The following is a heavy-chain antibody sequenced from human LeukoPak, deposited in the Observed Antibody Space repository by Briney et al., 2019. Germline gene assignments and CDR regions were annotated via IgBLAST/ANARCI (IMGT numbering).Heavy chain of an antibody. D-gene: IGHD2-15*01. V-gene: IGHV4-59*08. J-gene: IGHJ5*02. CDR3: ARRVPHSDFFDA. Sequence: PSETLSLTCTVSAGSINNYYWSWIRQPPGKGLEWIGYIYYSGSTNYNPSLKSRVTISVDTSKNQFSLKLNSVTAADTAVYYCARRVPHSDFFDAWGQGTLVTVSS. CDR2: IYYSGST. CDR1: AGSINNYY.